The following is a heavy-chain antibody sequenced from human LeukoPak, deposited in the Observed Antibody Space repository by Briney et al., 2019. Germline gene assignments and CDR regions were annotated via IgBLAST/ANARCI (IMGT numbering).Heavy chain of an antibody. Sequence: GESLKISCKGSGYSFTSYWIGWVRQMPGKGLEWMGIIYPGDSDTRYSPSFQGQVTISADKSISTAYLQWSSLKASDTAMYYCASSPYYYDSSGYPPGPYYFDYWGQGTLVTVSS. J-gene: IGHJ4*02. V-gene: IGHV5-51*01. CDR3: ASSPYYYDSSGYPPGPYYFDY. CDR2: IYPGDSDT. D-gene: IGHD3-22*01. CDR1: GYSFTSYW.